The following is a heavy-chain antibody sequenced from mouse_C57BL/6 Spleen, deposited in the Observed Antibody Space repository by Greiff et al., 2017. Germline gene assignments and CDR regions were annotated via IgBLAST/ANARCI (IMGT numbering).Heavy chain of an antibody. CDR1: GYTFTSYW. V-gene: IGHV1-50*01. CDR2: IDPSDSYT. J-gene: IGHJ3*01. Sequence: QVQLKQPGAELVKPGASVKLSCKASGYTFTSYWMQWVKQRPGQGLEWIGEIDPSDSYTNYNQKFKGKATLTVDTSSRTAYMQLSSLTSEDSAVYYSARYGTGFAYWGQGTLVTVSA. D-gene: IGHD4-1*01. CDR3: ARYGTGFAY.